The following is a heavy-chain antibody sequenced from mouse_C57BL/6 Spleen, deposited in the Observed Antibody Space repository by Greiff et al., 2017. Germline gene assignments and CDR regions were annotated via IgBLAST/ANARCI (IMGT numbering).Heavy chain of an antibody. CDR3: TAHGWYDYDVPFDY. J-gene: IGHJ2*01. D-gene: IGHD2-4*01. Sequence: EVMLVESGGGLVQPGGSMKLSCVASGFTFSNYWMNWVRQSPEKGLEWVAQISLKSDNYATNYAESVKGRFTISRDDSKSSIYLQKNNLRAEDTGIYYSTAHGWYDYDVPFDYWGQGTTLTVSS. V-gene: IGHV6-3*01. CDR1: GFTFSNYW. CDR2: ISLKSDNYAT.